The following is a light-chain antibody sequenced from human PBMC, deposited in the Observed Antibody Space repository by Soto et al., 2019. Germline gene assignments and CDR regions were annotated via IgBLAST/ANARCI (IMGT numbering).Light chain of an antibody. CDR1: SSTVGGFNV. CDR2: EVS. CDR3: SSYTSTNTLAV. J-gene: IGLJ1*01. Sequence: QSALTQPASVSGSPGQSINISCTGTSSTVGGFNVVSWYQQHAGFAPKLIIYEVSNRPSGVSNRFSGSKSGDTASLTISGLQAEDEADYYCSSYTSTNTLAVFGTGTKLTVL. V-gene: IGLV2-14*01.